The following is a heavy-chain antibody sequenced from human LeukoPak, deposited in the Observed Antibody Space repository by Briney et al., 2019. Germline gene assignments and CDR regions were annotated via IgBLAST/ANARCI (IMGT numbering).Heavy chain of an antibody. CDR2: ISYDGSNK. Sequence: PGRSLRLSCAASGFTFSDYALHWVRQAPGKGLEWVAVISYDGSNKYSADSVKGRFTISRDNSKNTLYLQMNSLRAEDSAVYYCVREDSSGWHYFDYWGQGTLVTVSS. J-gene: IGHJ4*02. D-gene: IGHD6-19*01. CDR3: VREDSSGWHYFDY. V-gene: IGHV3-30-3*01. CDR1: GFTFSDYA.